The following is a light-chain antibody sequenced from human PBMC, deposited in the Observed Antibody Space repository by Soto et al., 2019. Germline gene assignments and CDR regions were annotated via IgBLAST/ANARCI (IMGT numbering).Light chain of an antibody. CDR3: QQYGGSPLFT. J-gene: IGKJ3*01. CDR2: GAS. CDR1: QSVSSN. V-gene: IGKV3-20*01. Sequence: EIVLTQSPGTLSLSPGERATLSCRASQSVSSNLAWYQQKPGQAPRLLIYGASNRATGIPDRFSGSGSGTDFTLTISRLEPEDFAVYSCQQYGGSPLFTFGPGTKVDIK.